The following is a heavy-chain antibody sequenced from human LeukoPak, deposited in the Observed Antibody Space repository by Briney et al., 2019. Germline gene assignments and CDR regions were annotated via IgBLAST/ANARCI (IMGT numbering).Heavy chain of an antibody. CDR3: ARGIVVLRAHMSPRFDP. V-gene: IGHV1-8*03. J-gene: IGHJ5*02. D-gene: IGHD2-2*01. CDR1: GYTFTSYD. Sequence: ASVKVSCKASGYTFTSYDINWVRQATGQGLEWMGWMNPNSGNTGYAQKFQGRVTITRNTSISTAYMELSSLRSEDTAVYYCARGIVVLRAHMSPRFDPWGQGTLVTVSS. CDR2: MNPNSGNT.